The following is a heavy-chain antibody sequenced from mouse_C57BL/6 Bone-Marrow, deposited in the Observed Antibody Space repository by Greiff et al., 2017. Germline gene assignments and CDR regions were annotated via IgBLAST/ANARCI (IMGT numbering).Heavy chain of an antibody. J-gene: IGHJ4*01. CDR1: GFNIKDDY. CDR3: TTGGDYDGFYYAIDY. CDR2: IDPENGDT. V-gene: IGHV14-4*01. D-gene: IGHD2-4*01. Sequence: VHVKQSGAELVRPGASVKLSCTASGFNIKDDYMHWVKQRPEQGLEWIGWIDPENGDTEYASKFQGKATITADTSSNTAYLQLSSLTSEDTAVYYWTTGGDYDGFYYAIDYWGQGTSVTVSS.